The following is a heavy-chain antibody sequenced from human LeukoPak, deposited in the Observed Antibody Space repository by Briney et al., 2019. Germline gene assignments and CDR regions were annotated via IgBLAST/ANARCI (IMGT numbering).Heavy chain of an antibody. CDR1: GFTFSSYS. D-gene: IGHD3-10*01. V-gene: IGHV3-21*01. CDR2: ISSSSVYI. J-gene: IGHJ4*02. CDR3: ARGPTHYYGSGSYGPFDY. Sequence: PGGSLRLSCAASGFTFSSYSLNWVRQAPGKGLEWVSSISSSSVYIYYADSVKGRFTISRDNAKNSLYLQMNRLRAEDTAVYYCARGPTHYYGSGSYGPFDYWGQGTLVTVSS.